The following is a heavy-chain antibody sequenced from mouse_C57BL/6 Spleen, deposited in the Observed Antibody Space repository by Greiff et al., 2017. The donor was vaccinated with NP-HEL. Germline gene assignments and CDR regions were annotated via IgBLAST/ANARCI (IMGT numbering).Heavy chain of an antibody. Sequence: EVQLQQSGPVLVKPGASVKMSCKASGYTFTDYYMNWVKQSHGKSLEWIGVINPYNGGTSYNQKFKGKATLTVDKSSSTAYMELNSLTSEDSAVYYCARAGSTVENYFDYWGQGTTLTVSS. CDR3: ARAGSTVENYFDY. V-gene: IGHV1-19*01. CDR2: INPYNGGT. CDR1: GYTFTDYY. D-gene: IGHD1-1*01. J-gene: IGHJ2*01.